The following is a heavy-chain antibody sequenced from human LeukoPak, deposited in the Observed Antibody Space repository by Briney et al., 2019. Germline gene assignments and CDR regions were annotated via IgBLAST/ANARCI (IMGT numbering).Heavy chain of an antibody. CDR1: GDSVSSNSAA. CDR2: TYYRSKWYN. D-gene: IGHD4-17*01. Sequence: PSQTLSLTCAISGDSVSSNSAAWNWIRQSPSRGLEWLVRTYYRSKWYNDYAVSVKSRITINPDTSKNQFSLQLNSVTPEDTAVYYCARDLTVTTLRWFDPWGQGTLVTVSS. V-gene: IGHV6-1*01. CDR3: ARDLTVTTLRWFDP. J-gene: IGHJ5*02.